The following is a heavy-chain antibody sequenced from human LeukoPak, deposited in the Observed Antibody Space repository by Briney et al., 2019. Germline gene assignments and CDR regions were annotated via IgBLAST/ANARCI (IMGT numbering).Heavy chain of an antibody. CDR2: IYYSGST. Sequence: SETLSLTCTVSGGSISSGGYYWSWIRQHPGKGLEWIGYIYYSGSTYYNPSLKSRVTISVDTSKNQFSLKLSSVTAADTAVYYCARGYCGGDCYTRRDWYFDLWGRGTLVTVSP. J-gene: IGHJ2*01. CDR3: ARGYCGGDCYTRRDWYFDL. CDR1: GGSISSGGYY. V-gene: IGHV4-31*03. D-gene: IGHD2-21*02.